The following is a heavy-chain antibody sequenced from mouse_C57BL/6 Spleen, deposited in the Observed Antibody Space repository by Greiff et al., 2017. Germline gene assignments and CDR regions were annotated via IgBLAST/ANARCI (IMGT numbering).Heavy chain of an antibody. J-gene: IGHJ2*01. CDR1: GFSLTSYG. Sequence: VQLVESGPGLVQPSPCLSITCTASGFSLTSYGVHWVRQSPGKGLEWLGVIWRGGSTDYNAAFMSGLCITKDNSKSHVFFKMNSLQADDNAIYYCAKNGYGSSLDYWGQGTTLTVSS. V-gene: IGHV2-5*01. CDR2: IWRGGST. CDR3: AKNGYGSSLDY. D-gene: IGHD1-1*01.